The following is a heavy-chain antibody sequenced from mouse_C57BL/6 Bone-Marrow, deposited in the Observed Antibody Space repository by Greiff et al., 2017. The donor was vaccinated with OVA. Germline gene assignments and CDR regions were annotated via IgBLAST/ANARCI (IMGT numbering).Heavy chain of an antibody. J-gene: IGHJ2*01. CDR2: IDPSDSYT. V-gene: IGHV1-50*01. D-gene: IGHD2-4*01. Sequence: QVQLQQPGAELVKPGASVKLSCKASGYTFTSYWMQWVKQRPGQGLEWIGEIDPSDSYTNYNQKFKGKATLTVDTSSSTAYMQLSSLTSEDSAVYYCAREDEYDGYYFDYWGQGTTLTVSS. CDR3: AREDEYDGYYFDY. CDR1: GYTFTSYW.